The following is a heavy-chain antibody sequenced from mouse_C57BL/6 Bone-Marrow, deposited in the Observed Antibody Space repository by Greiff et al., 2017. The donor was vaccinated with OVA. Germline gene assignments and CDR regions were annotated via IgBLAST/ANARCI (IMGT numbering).Heavy chain of an antibody. D-gene: IGHD2-9*01. CDR3: TQDLLWLRRSPYWYFDV. J-gene: IGHJ1*03. Sequence: DVKLVESGGGLVQPGGSMKLSCAASGFTFSDAWMDWVRQSPEKGLEWVAEIRNKANNHATYYAESVKGRFTISRDDSKSSVYLQMNSLRAEDTGIYYCTQDLLWLRRSPYWYFDVWGTGTTVTVSS. CDR1: GFTFSDAW. V-gene: IGHV6-6*01. CDR2: IRNKANNHAT.